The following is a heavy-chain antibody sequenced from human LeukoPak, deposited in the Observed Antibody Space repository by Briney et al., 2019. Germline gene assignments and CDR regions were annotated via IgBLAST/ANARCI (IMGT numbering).Heavy chain of an antibody. CDR1: GFTFSDYY. D-gene: IGHD6-19*01. J-gene: IGHJ4*02. CDR3: ARGGTVAVNY. CDR2: INWNGGST. V-gene: IGHV3-20*04. Sequence: PGGSLRLSCAASGFTFSDYYMSWVRQAPGKGLEWVSGINWNGGSTGYADSVKGRFTISRDNANNSLYLQMNSLRAEDTALYYCARGGTVAVNYWGQGTLVTVSS.